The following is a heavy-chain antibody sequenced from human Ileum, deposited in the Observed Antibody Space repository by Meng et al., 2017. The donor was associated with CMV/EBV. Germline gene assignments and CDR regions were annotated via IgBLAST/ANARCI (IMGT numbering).Heavy chain of an antibody. Sequence: QLVLVGSEVEKMVALVQVSCKASGSTFTGSYLHWVRQVPGQGLERMGWINPKPSGTNFTHTFQCRGTMTRDTSINTAFMELSRLRSDDTAVYFCARGVRMGSTRENSFDFWGQGTLVTVSS. D-gene: IGHD2/OR15-2a*01. CDR1: GSTFTGSY. V-gene: IGHV1-2*07. CDR3: ARGVRMGSTRENSFDF. CDR2: INPKPSGT. J-gene: IGHJ4*02.